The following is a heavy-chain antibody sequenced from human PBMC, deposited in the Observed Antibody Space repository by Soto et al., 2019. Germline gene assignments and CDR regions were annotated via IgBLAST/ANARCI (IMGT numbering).Heavy chain of an antibody. CDR2: IYYSGST. J-gene: IGHJ5*02. D-gene: IGHD3-10*01. CDR3: ARVRARLWFGELSA. V-gene: IGHV4-59*06. CDR1: GGSISSYY. Sequence: SETLSLTCTVSGGSISSYYWSWIRQHPGKGLEWIGYIYYSGSTYYNPSLKSRVTISVDTSKNQFSLKLSSVTAADTAVYYCARVRARLWFGELSAWGQGTLVTVSS.